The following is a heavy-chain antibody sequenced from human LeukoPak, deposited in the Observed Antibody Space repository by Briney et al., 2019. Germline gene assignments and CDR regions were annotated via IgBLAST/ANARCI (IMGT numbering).Heavy chain of an antibody. J-gene: IGHJ4*02. CDR2: IKQDGSEK. D-gene: IGHD3-22*01. CDR1: GFTFSSYW. CDR3: ARDTYYDSSGYYSAGMFDY. V-gene: IGHV3-7*01. Sequence: GGSLRLSCAASGFTFSSYWMSWVRQAPGQGLEWVSNIKQDGSEKYYVDSVKGRFTISRDNAKNSLYLQMNSLRAEDTAVYYCARDTYYDSSGYYSAGMFDYWGQGTLVTVSS.